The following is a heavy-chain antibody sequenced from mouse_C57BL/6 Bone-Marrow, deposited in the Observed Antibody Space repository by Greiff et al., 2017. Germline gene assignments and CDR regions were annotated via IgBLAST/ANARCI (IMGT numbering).Heavy chain of an antibody. CDR1: GFTFSSYG. D-gene: IGHD1-1*01. CDR2: ISSGGSYT. V-gene: IGHV5-6*01. CDR3: ARAYYGSSPAWFAY. J-gene: IGHJ3*01. Sequence: EVKLMESGGDLVKPGGSLKLSCAASGFTFSSYGMSWVRQTPDKRLEWVATISSGGSYTYYPDSVKGRFTISRDNAKNTLYLQMSSLKSEDTAMYYCARAYYGSSPAWFAYWGQGTLVTVSA.